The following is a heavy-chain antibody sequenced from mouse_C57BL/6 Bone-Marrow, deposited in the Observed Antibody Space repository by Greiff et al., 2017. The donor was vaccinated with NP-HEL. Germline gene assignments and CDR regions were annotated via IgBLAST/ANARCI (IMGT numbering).Heavy chain of an antibody. D-gene: IGHD2-3*01. CDR2: ISDGGSYT. V-gene: IGHV5-4*01. Sequence: EVQGVESGGGLVKPGGSLKLSCAASGFTFSSYAMSWVRQTPEKRLEWVATISDGGSYTYYPDNVKGRFTISRDNAKNNLYLQMSHLKSGDTAMYYCARDQAYDGPAWFAYWGQGTLVTVSA. CDR3: ARDQAYDGPAWFAY. J-gene: IGHJ3*01. CDR1: GFTFSSYA.